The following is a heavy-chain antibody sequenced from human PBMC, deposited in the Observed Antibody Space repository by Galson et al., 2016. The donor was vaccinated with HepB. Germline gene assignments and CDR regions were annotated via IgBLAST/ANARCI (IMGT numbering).Heavy chain of an antibody. CDR2: IYWDDDV. D-gene: IGHD1-14*01. J-gene: IGHJ5*01. V-gene: IGHV2-5*08. Sequence: PALVKPTQTLTLTCTFSGFSLSTAGMGVGWIRQPPGKALEWLALIYWDDDVRYSPSLKNRLTITKGTSENQVVLTMTNMNPVDTATYYCAHHREWFDFWGQGNLVTVSS. CDR1: GFSLSTAGMG. CDR3: AHHREWFDF.